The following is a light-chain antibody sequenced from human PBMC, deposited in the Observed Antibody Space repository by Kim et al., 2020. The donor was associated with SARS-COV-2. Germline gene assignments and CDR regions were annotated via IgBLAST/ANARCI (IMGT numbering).Light chain of an antibody. V-gene: IGKV1-5*03. CDR1: QSISSW. CDR2: KAS. CDR3: QQYNSYSVT. Sequence: ASVGDRVTITCRASQSISSWLAWYQQKPGKAPKLLIYKASSLESGVPSRFSGSGSGTEFTLTISSLQPDDFATYYCQQYNSYSVTFGQGTRLEIK. J-gene: IGKJ5*01.